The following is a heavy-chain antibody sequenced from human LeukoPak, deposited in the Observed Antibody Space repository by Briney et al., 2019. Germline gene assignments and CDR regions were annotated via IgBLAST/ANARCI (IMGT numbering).Heavy chain of an antibody. V-gene: IGHV3-30-3*01. Sequence: GGSLRLSCAASGFTFSRYAMHWVRKAPGKGLDWVAVISYDGSNEYYADSVKGRFTISRDSSENTLYLQMNSLRVEDTAVYYCARVGYCSSGPFSYFDYWGQGTLVTVSS. CDR3: ARVGYCSSGPFSYFDY. J-gene: IGHJ4*02. CDR1: GFTFSRYA. CDR2: ISYDGSNE. D-gene: IGHD3-10*01.